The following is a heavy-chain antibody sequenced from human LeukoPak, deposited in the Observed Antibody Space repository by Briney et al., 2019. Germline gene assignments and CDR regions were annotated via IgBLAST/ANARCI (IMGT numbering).Heavy chain of an antibody. D-gene: IGHD2-8*01. CDR2: INPNSGGT. J-gene: IGHJ5*02. CDR1: GYTFTGYY. V-gene: IGHV1-2*06. Sequence: ASVKVSCKASGYTFTGYYMHWVRQAPGQGLEWMGRINPNSGGTNYAQKFQGRVTMTRDTSISTAYMELSRLRSEDTAVYYCARVKCTNGVCRNWFDPWGQGTLVTVSS. CDR3: ARVKCTNGVCRNWFDP.